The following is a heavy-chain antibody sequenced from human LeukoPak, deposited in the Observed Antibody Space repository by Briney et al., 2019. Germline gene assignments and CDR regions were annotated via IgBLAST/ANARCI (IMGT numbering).Heavy chain of an antibody. J-gene: IGHJ4*02. V-gene: IGHV3-74*01. CDR3: ARVRFGELLGPLDY. CDR1: GFTFSSYW. Sequence: GGSLRLSCAASGFTFSSYWMHWVRQAPGKGLVWVSRIDSDGSSTSYADSVKGRFTISRDNAKNTLYLQMNSLRAEDTAVYYCARVRFGELLGPLDYWGQGTLVTVSS. D-gene: IGHD3-10*01. CDR2: IDSDGSST.